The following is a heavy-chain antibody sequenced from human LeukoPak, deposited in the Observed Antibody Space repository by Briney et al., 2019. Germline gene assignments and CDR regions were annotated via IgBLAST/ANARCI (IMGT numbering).Heavy chain of an antibody. CDR3: AKDRYSNYGNWFDP. V-gene: IGHV3-23*01. Sequence: PGGSLRLSCAASGFTFSNYAMNWVRQAPRKGLEWVSGISGSGGSTYYADSVKGRFTISRDNSKNTLYLQMISLRAEDTAVYYCAKDRYSNYGNWFDPWGQGTLVTVFS. CDR1: GFTFSNYA. CDR2: ISGSGGST. J-gene: IGHJ5*02. D-gene: IGHD4-11*01.